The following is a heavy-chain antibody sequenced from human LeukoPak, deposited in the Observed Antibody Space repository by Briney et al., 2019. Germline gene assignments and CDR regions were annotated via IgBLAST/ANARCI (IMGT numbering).Heavy chain of an antibody. CDR3: ARGLSRRGSRGWPDY. CDR1: GYTFTGYY. V-gene: IGHV1-8*03. Sequence: ASVKVSCKASGYTFTGYYMHWVRQATGQGLEWMGWMNPNSGNTGYAQKFQGRVTITRNASISTAYMELSSLRSEDTAVYYCARGLSRRGSRGWPDYWGQGTLVTVSS. CDR2: MNPNSGNT. J-gene: IGHJ4*02. D-gene: IGHD6-19*01.